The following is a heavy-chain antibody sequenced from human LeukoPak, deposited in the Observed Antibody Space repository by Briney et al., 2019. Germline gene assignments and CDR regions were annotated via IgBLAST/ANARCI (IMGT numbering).Heavy chain of an antibody. CDR2: ISGSGGST. J-gene: IGHJ6*02. CDR1: GFTSSSYA. CDR3: ASYGSSSWYYYYGMDV. Sequence: GGSLRLSCAASGFTSSSYAMSWVRQAPGKGLEWVSAISGSGGSTYYADSVKGRFTISRDNSKNTLYLQMNSLRAEDTAVYYCASYGSSSWYYYYGMDVWGQGTTVTVSS. V-gene: IGHV3-23*01. D-gene: IGHD6-13*01.